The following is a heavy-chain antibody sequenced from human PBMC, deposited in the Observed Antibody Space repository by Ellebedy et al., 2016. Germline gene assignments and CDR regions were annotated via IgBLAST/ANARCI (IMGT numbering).Heavy chain of an antibody. Sequence: GGSLRLXXAASGFTFSSYGMHWVRQAPGKGLEWVAVISYDGSNKYYADSVKGRFTISRDNSKNTLYLQMNSLRAEDTAVYYCAKDRSTYPGYFDYWGQGTLVTVSS. V-gene: IGHV3-30*18. D-gene: IGHD2/OR15-2a*01. CDR2: ISYDGSNK. CDR3: AKDRSTYPGYFDY. J-gene: IGHJ4*02. CDR1: GFTFSSYG.